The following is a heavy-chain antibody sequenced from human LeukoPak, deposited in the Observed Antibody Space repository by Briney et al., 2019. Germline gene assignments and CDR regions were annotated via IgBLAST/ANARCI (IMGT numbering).Heavy chain of an antibody. CDR2: IYTSGST. CDR3: ARDGLTIFGVATLDY. J-gene: IGHJ4*02. D-gene: IGHD3-3*01. CDR1: GGSISSYY. Sequence: SETLSLTCTVSGGSISSYYWSWIRQPAGKGLEWIGRIYTSGSTNYNPSLKSRVTMSVDTSKNQFSLKLSSVTAADTAVYYCARDGLTIFGVATLDYWGQGTLVTVSS. V-gene: IGHV4-4*07.